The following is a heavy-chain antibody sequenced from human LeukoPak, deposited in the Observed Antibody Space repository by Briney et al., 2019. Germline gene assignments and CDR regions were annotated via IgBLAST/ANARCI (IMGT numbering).Heavy chain of an antibody. CDR3: ARVTTRYYYYMDV. Sequence: ASVKVSCKASGYTFTGYYIHWVRQAPGQGLEWMGWINPNSGGTNYAQKFQGRVTMTRDTSISTAYMDLSRLRSDDTAVYYCARVTTRYYYYMDVWGKGTTVTVSS. J-gene: IGHJ6*03. D-gene: IGHD4-17*01. CDR2: INPNSGGT. V-gene: IGHV1-2*02. CDR1: GYTFTGYY.